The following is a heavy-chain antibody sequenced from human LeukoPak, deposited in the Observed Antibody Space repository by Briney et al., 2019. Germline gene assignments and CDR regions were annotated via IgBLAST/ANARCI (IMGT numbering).Heavy chain of an antibody. D-gene: IGHD5-18*01. Sequence: GASVKVSCKASGYTFTGYYMHWVRQAPGQGLEWMGRVNPNSGGTNFAQKFQGRVTMTRDTSISTAYMELSSLRSDDTVVYYCARSFVDTAMVTWDNWFDPWGQGTLVTVSS. J-gene: IGHJ5*02. CDR2: VNPNSGGT. V-gene: IGHV1-2*05. CDR1: GYTFTGYY. CDR3: ARSFVDTAMVTWDNWFDP.